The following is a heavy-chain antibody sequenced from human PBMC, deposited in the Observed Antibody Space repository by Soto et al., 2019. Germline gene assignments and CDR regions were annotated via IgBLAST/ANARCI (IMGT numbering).Heavy chain of an antibody. V-gene: IGHV4-39*01. CDR1: GGSISSSSYY. Sequence: SETLSLTCTVSGGSISSSSYYWGWIRQPPGKGLEWIGSIYYSGSTYYNPSLKSRVTISVDTSKNQFSLKLSSVTAADTAVYYCARLLRGGSDFWSGYSYYYYYMDVWGKGTTVTVSS. D-gene: IGHD3-3*01. CDR3: ARLLRGGSDFWSGYSYYYYYMDV. CDR2: IYYSGST. J-gene: IGHJ6*03.